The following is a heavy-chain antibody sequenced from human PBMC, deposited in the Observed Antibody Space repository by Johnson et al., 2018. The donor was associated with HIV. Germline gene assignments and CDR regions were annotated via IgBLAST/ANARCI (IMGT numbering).Heavy chain of an antibody. CDR2: VSGSGTGT. CDR3: AKARRAYDSRGYYYAYDAFDL. V-gene: IGHV3-23*04. CDR1: GFTFSRYA. Sequence: VQLVESGGGLVQPGGSLRLSCAASGFTFSRYAMSWVRQSPGKGLEWVSAVSGSGTGTYYADSVKGRVTISSDNSKSTLFLQMNSLRAEDTAVYYCAKARRAYDSRGYYYAYDAFDLWGQGTMVTVSS. J-gene: IGHJ3*01. D-gene: IGHD3-22*01.